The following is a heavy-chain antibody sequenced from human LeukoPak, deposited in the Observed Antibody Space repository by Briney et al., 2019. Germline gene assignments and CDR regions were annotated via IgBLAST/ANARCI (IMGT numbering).Heavy chain of an antibody. J-gene: IGHJ4*02. CDR1: GFTFSSYA. CDR2: ISGSGGST. V-gene: IGHV3-23*01. D-gene: IGHD3-22*01. Sequence: PGGSLRLSCAASGFTFSSYAMSWVRQAPGKGLEWVSAISGSGGSTYYADSVKGRFTISRDNSKNTLYLQMNSLRAEDTAVYYCAKDPQYRITMIVVVGGGWGQGTLVTVSS. CDR3: AKDPQYRITMIVVVGGG.